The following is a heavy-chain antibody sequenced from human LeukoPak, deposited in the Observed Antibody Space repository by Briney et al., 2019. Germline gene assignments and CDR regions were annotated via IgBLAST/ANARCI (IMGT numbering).Heavy chain of an antibody. J-gene: IGHJ3*02. D-gene: IGHD6-13*01. V-gene: IGHV3-21*01. CDR3: ARVRAAAAAFDI. CDR2: ISSSSSYI. Sequence: GGSLRLSCAASGFTFSSYSMHWVRQAPGKGLEWVSSISSSSSYIYYAGSVKGRFTISRDNAKNSLYLQMNSLRAEDTAVYYCARVRAAAAAFDIWGQGTMVTVSS. CDR1: GFTFSSYS.